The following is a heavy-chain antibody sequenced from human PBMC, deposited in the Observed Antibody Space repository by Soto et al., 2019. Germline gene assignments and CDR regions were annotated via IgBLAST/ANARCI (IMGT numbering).Heavy chain of an antibody. V-gene: IGHV3-21*06. J-gene: IGHJ3*01. Sequence: VSLRLSWGGSGCNFRNFNMIWVRQAPGKGLEWVSSVSGSSSYIYYADSVKGRFTVSRDNANNLVFLQMNGLRPEDTAMYYCARDLRGHYGPWGQGTMVTVSS. CDR2: VSGSSSYI. CDR1: GCNFRNFN. CDR3: ARDLRGHYGP. D-gene: IGHD4-17*01.